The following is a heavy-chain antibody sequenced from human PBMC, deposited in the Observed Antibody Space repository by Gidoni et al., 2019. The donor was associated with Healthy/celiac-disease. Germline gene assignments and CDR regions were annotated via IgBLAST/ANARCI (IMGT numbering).Heavy chain of an antibody. D-gene: IGHD3-22*01. V-gene: IGHV3-30*18. CDR1: GFTFSSYG. Sequence: QVQLVASGGGVVQPGRSLRLSCADPGFTFSSYGLPWVRQAQGKGLEWVAVISYDGSNKYYADSVKGRFTISRDNSKNTLYLQMNSLRAEDTAVYYCAKGFGSGYYYWGQGTLVTISS. CDR3: AKGFGSGYYY. CDR2: ISYDGSNK. J-gene: IGHJ4*02.